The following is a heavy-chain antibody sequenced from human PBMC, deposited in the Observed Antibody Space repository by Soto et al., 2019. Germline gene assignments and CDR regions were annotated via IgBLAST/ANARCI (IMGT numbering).Heavy chain of an antibody. D-gene: IGHD3-9*01. CDR3: LRIPHRYDALTGPGY. J-gene: IGHJ4*02. CDR1: GFRFGNYA. V-gene: IGHV3-23*01. Sequence: PGGSLRLSCAASGFRFGNYAMTWVRQARGKGLECVSRISGSGGGTYYADCVKGRFTISRDTSENTLYLHLKSLRVEDTAIYYGLRIPHRYDALTGPGYWGQGALVTVS. CDR2: ISGSGGGT.